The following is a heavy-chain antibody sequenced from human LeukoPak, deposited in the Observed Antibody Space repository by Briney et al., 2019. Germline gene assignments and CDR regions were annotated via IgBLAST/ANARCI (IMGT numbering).Heavy chain of an antibody. J-gene: IGHJ4*02. V-gene: IGHV1-2*02. CDR1: LYTFIDHY. Sequence: ASVKVSRKPSLYTFIDHYLHWVRQAPRQGLESLGWIYPDTGDTHYPQKLQGRVTMTRDTAHRTAYIELNRLRSEDTAVYYCARAGHNSNSGGYDFWGLGTLVTVSS. D-gene: IGHD3-22*01. CDR3: ARAGHNSNSGGYDF. CDR2: IYPDTGDT.